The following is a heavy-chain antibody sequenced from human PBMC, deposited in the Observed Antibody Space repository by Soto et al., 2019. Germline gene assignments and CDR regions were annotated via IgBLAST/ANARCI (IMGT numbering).Heavy chain of an antibody. CDR3: AAGEGLVTPWNWFDP. V-gene: IGHV1-24*01. D-gene: IGHD3-3*01. Sequence: QVQLVQSGAEVKKPGASVKVSCKVSGYTLTELSMHWVRQAPGKGLEWMGGFDPDDGKIIYAQKFRGRVTMTEDTSTDTAYMYLSSLRSEDTAVYYCAAGEGLVTPWNWFDPWGQGTLDTVSS. J-gene: IGHJ5*02. CDR1: GYTLTELS. CDR2: FDPDDGKI.